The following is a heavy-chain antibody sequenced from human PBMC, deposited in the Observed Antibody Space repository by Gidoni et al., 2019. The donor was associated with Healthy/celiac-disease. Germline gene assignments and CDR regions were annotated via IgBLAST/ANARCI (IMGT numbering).Heavy chain of an antibody. D-gene: IGHD6-13*01. CDR3: AREADSSSWPTFDY. Sequence: EVQLVVSGGGVVQPGGSMSLSCAASGFTCSSYGMSWGRQAPGKGLGWGANIKQDGSEKDYVDSVKGRFNISRDNAKNSLYLQMNSLRAEDTAVYYCAREADSSSWPTFDYWGQGTLVTVSS. CDR1: GFTCSSYG. V-gene: IGHV3-7*01. CDR2: IKQDGSEK. J-gene: IGHJ4*02.